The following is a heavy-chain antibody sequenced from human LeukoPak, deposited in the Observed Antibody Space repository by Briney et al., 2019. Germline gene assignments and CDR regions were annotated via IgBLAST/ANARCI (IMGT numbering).Heavy chain of an antibody. CDR1: GGSVSSSYY. J-gene: IGHJ3*01. D-gene: IGHD3-22*01. V-gene: IGHV4-39*07. Sequence: SETPSLTCTVSGGSVSSSYYWGWIRQPPGKGLEWIGSIYYGGSTYYNASLRSRVTTSVDTSKNQFSLKLSSVTAADTAVYYCAKSTYYYDTFVNAFDFWGQGTVVTVSS. CDR2: IYYGGST. CDR3: AKSTYYYDTFVNAFDF.